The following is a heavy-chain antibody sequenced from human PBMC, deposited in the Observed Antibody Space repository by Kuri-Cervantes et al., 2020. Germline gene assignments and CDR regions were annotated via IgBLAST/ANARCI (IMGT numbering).Heavy chain of an antibody. CDR3: AGYTSGSYYKGYFDN. CDR1: GGSFSGHY. J-gene: IGHJ4*02. Sequence: SETLSLTCAVYGGSFSGHYWSWIRQPPGKGLEWIGYIYYSGSSYYNPSLKSRVTISVDTSKNQFSLKLSSVTAADTAVYFCAGYTSGSYYKGYFDNWGQGTLVTVSS. V-gene: IGHV4-34*01. D-gene: IGHD3-10*01. CDR2: IYYSGSS.